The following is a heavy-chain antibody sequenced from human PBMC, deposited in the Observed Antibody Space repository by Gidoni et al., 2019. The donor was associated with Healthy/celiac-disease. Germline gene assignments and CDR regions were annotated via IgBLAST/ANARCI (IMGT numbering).Heavy chain of an antibody. CDR1: GFTCSSYA. CDR2: ISGSGGSP. D-gene: IGHD3-22*01. Sequence: EVQLLESGGGMVQPGGSLRRSCAAPGFTCSSYAMSWVRQAPGKGLEWVSAISGSGGSPYYADSVKGRFTISRDNSKNTLYLQMNSLRAEDTAVYYCAKDQYYYDSSGSYDYWGQGTLVTVSS. V-gene: IGHV3-23*01. CDR3: AKDQYYYDSSGSYDY. J-gene: IGHJ4*02.